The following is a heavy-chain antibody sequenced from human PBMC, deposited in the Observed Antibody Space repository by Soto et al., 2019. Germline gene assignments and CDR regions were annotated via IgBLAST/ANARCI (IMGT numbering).Heavy chain of an antibody. CDR3: ARDVGATGD. CDR2: INAGNGNT. CDR1: GYTFTSYA. V-gene: IGHV1-3*01. J-gene: IGHJ4*02. D-gene: IGHD1-26*01. Sequence: QVQLVQSGAEVKKTGASVKVSCKASGYTFTSYAMHWVRQAPGQRLEGMGWINAGNGNTQYSQKFQGRVAITRDTSASTAYMKLSSLISEDTAGYYCARDVGATGDWGQGTLVTVSS.